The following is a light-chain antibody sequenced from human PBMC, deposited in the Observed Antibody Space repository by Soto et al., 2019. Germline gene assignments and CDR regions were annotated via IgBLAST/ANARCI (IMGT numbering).Light chain of an antibody. CDR1: QSINNW. Sequence: DIQITQSPSTLSSSVGDRVTITCLASQSINNWLAWYQQKPGKAPKLLIYKASSLQGGVPSRFSGSGSGTEFTLTISSLQPDDFATYYCQQYNSYWTFGQGTKVDIK. CDR3: QQYNSYWT. J-gene: IGKJ1*01. CDR2: KAS. V-gene: IGKV1-5*03.